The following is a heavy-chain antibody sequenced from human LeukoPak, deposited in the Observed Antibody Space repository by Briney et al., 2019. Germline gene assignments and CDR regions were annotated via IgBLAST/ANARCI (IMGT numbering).Heavy chain of an antibody. J-gene: IGHJ4*02. CDR2: FDPEDGET. D-gene: IGHD1-1*01. Sequence: ASVKVSCEVSGYTLTELSMHWVRQAPGKGLEWMGGFDPEDGETIYAQKFQGRVTMTEDTSTDTAYMELSSLRSEDTAVYYCARESAGSISLVEFDYWGQGTLVSVSS. CDR3: ARESAGSISLVEFDY. V-gene: IGHV1-24*01. CDR1: GYTLTELS.